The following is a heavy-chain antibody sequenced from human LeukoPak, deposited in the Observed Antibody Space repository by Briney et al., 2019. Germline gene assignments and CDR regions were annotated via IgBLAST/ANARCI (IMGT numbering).Heavy chain of an antibody. V-gene: IGHV4-34*01. Sequence: PSETLSLTCAVYGGSFSGYYWSWIRQPPGKGLEWIGEINHSGSTNYNPSLKSRVTISVDTSKNQFSLKLSSVTAADTAVYYCARADVFDLWGRGTLVTVSS. CDR2: INHSGST. CDR1: GGSFSGYY. CDR3: ARADVFDL. D-gene: IGHD3-16*01. J-gene: IGHJ2*01.